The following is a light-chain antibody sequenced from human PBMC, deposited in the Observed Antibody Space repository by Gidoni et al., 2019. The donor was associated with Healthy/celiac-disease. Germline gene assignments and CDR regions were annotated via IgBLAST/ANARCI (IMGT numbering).Light chain of an antibody. CDR1: QSISSY. CDR3: QQSYSTPRT. CDR2: AAS. Sequence: DIQMTQTPSSLSAAVGDRVTITCRASQSISSYLNWYQQKPGKAPQLLFYAASSLQSGVPSRFSGSGSGTDFTLTIISLQPEDCATYYCQQSYSTPRTFGQGTKVEIK. J-gene: IGKJ1*01. V-gene: IGKV1-39*01.